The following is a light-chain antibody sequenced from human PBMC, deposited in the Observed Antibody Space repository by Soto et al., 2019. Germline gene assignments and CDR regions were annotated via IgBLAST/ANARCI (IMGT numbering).Light chain of an antibody. CDR3: QQYNNWPRT. CDR2: EAS. CDR1: QSIGIN. J-gene: IGKJ1*01. Sequence: ETVVTQSPAILSVSPGEKATLSCRASQSIGINLAWYQQKPGQVPSLLIYEASTRATGVPARFSGSGSGTDFTLTISSLQSADLAVYHCQQYNNWPRTFGQGTKVDIK. V-gene: IGKV3-15*01.